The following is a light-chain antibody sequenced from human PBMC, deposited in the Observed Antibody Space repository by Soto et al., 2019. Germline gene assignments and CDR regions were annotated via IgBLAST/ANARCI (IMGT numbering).Light chain of an antibody. J-gene: IGKJ1*01. Sequence: DIQMSQFPSSLPASVGDSVTIICRASQSINRWLAWYQQKPGRAPKLLIYDASSLQSGVPSRFSGSGSGTEFALTISSLQPDDFETYHCQVYNPHSWACGQGTKVEMK. CDR2: DAS. CDR1: QSINRW. V-gene: IGKV1-5*02. CDR3: QVYNPHSWA.